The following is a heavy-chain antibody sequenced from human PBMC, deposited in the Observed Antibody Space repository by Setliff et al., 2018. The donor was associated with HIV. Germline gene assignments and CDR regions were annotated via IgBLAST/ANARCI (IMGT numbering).Heavy chain of an antibody. D-gene: IGHD3-10*01. CDR2: IYSSGTT. J-gene: IGHJ6*03. V-gene: IGHV4-4*09. CDR1: GVSISDHY. Sequence: SETLSLTCFVSGVSISDHYWGWIRQPPGKGLEWIGYIYSSGTTQYNPSLKSRVTMSVDTSKNQFSLKLSSVTAADTAVYYCARVAMVRGVIPPDFDYYYYYMDVWGKGTTVTVSS. CDR3: ARVAMVRGVIPPDFDYYYYYMDV.